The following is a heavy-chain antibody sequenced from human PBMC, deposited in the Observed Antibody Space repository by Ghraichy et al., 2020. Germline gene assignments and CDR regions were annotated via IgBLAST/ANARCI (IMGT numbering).Heavy chain of an antibody. CDR3: ATRDLYGVKSFDY. CDR1: GFTFSNCA. D-gene: IGHD4-23*01. J-gene: IGHJ4*02. Sequence: GQSLNISFAASGFTFSNCAMSWVRQAPGRGLEWVSSITSTGGNTYYADSVKGRFTNSRDNSKNTLFLQMNSLRAEDTALYYCATRDLYGVKSFDYWGQGTLVTVSS. V-gene: IGHV3-23*01. CDR2: ITSTGGNT.